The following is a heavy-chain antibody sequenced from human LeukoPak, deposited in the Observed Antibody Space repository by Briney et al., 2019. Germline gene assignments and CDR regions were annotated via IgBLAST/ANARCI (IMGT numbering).Heavy chain of an antibody. D-gene: IGHD6-13*01. J-gene: IGHJ4*02. V-gene: IGHV3-7*01. CDR3: ARAGGTSWADY. Sequence: PGGSLRLPCEASGFTFRDYWMTWVRQAPGKGLEWVANVKQDGTEKFYVDSVKGRFTISRDNGKNSLYLQMNSLRVEDTAIYYCARAGGTSWADYWGQGTLVTVSS. CDR1: GFTFRDYW. CDR2: VKQDGTEK.